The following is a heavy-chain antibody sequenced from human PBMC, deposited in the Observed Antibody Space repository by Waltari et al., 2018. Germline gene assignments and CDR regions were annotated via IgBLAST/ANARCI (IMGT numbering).Heavy chain of an antibody. CDR1: RLPFNRYA. CDR3: AKPFYNWDDPLVS. Sequence: EVQLLESGGALVQAGGSLRHPCPVPRLPFNRYAINWDRRAPGTGLQWVAAITISDATFHADSVKGRFTISRDASKDTVYLQMNSLRADDTALYYCAKPFYNWDDPLVSWGQGTQVTVSS. CDR2: ITISDAT. D-gene: IGHD1-20*01. V-gene: IGHV3-23*01. J-gene: IGHJ5*02.